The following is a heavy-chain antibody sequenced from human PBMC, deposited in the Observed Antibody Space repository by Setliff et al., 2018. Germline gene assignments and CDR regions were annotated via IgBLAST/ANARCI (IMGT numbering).Heavy chain of an antibody. CDR1: GYSISSGHF. D-gene: IGHD3-22*01. V-gene: IGHV4-38-2*01. J-gene: IGHJ4*02. Sequence: SETLSLTCGVSGYSISSGHFWGWIRQPPGKGLEWIGRIYTSGSTNYNPSLKSRVTISVDTSKNQFSLKLTSVTAADTAVYYCRVWVDMIEVDSWAQGTLVTVS. CDR2: IYTSGST. CDR3: RVWVDMIEVDS.